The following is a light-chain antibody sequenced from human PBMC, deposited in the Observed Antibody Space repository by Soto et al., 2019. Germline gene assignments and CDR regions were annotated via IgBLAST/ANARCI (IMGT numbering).Light chain of an antibody. CDR2: GAS. CDR1: QSISGT. CDR3: QQYNDWPWT. J-gene: IGKJ1*01. Sequence: EIVIDQSPATLSVSPGGRATVSCRASQSISGTLAWYQQKPGQAPRLLIHGASTRAPGFPARFSGSGSGTDFTLTISSLQSEDFAVYYCQQYNDWPWTFGQGTKVDIK. V-gene: IGKV3-15*01.